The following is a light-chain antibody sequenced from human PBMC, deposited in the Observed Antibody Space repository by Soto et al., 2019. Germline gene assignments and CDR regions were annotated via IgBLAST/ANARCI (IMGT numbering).Light chain of an antibody. CDR3: CSYAGSYTYA. CDR2: DVS. Sequence: QSALTQPRSVSGSPGQSVTISCTGTSCDVGGYNYVSWYQQHPGKAPKLMIYDVSKRPSGVPDRFSGSKSGNTASLTISGLQAEDEADYYCCSYAGSYTYAFGTGTKVTVL. V-gene: IGLV2-11*01. CDR1: SCDVGGYNY. J-gene: IGLJ1*01.